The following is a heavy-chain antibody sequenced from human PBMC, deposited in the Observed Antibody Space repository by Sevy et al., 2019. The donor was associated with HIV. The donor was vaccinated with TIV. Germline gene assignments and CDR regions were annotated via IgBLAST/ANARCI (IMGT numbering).Heavy chain of an antibody. V-gene: IGHV3-7*03. J-gene: IGHJ6*02. Sequence: GGSLRLSCAASGFTFSSYWMSWVRQAPGKGLEWVANIKKDGSEKYYVDSVKGRFTISRDNAKNSRYLQMNSLRVEDTAMYYCARYCSSTNCLWGLDVWGQGTTVTVSS. CDR1: GFTFSSYW. CDR3: ARYCSSTNCLWGLDV. D-gene: IGHD2-2*01. CDR2: IKKDGSEK.